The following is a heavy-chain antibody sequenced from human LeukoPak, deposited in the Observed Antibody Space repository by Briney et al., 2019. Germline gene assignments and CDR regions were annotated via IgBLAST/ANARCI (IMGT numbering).Heavy chain of an antibody. Sequence: GGSLRLSCVASQYDFNGYTFTWVRQAPGKGLEWVSSISSSSSYIYYADSVKGRFTISRDNAKNSLYLQMNSLKASDTAMYYCARLASHPHFDYWGQGTLVTVSS. CDR3: ARLASHPHFDY. CDR1: QYDFNGYT. CDR2: ISSSSSYI. V-gene: IGHV3-21*04. J-gene: IGHJ4*02.